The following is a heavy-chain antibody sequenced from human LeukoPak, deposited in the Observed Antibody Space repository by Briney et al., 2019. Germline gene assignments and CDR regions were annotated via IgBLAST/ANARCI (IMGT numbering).Heavy chain of an antibody. CDR1: GGTFSSYA. D-gene: IGHD3-10*01. CDR2: IIPIFGTA. CDR3: ARVRGSGINFDY. Sequence: SVKVSCKASGGTFSSYAISWVRQAPGQGLEWMGRIIPIFGTANYAQKFQGRVTITTDESTSTAYMELSSLRSEDTAMYYCARVRGSGINFDYWGQGTLVTVSS. J-gene: IGHJ4*02. V-gene: IGHV1-69*05.